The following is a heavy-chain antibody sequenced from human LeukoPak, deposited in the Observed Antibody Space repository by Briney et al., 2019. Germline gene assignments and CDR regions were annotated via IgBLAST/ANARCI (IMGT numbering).Heavy chain of an antibody. D-gene: IGHD6-19*01. J-gene: IGHJ4*02. V-gene: IGHV3-30-3*01. CDR2: ISYDGSNK. Sequence: PGRSLRLSCAASGFTFSSYAMHWVRQAPGKGLEWVAVISYDGSNKYYADSVKGRFTISRDNSKNTLYLQMNSLRAEDTAVYYCARDLSRWLNYYFDYWGQGTLVTVSS. CDR3: ARDLSRWLNYYFDY. CDR1: GFTFSSYA.